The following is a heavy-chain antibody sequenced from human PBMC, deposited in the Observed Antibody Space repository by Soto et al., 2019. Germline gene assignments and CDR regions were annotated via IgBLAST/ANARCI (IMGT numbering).Heavy chain of an antibody. D-gene: IGHD3-3*02. CDR1: GGSISSYY. CDR2: IYTSGST. CDR3: ARSHFWSGSPHFDY. V-gene: IGHV4-4*07. J-gene: IGHJ4*02. Sequence: SETLSLTCTVSGGSISSYYWSWIRQPAGKGLEWIGRIYTSGSTNYNPSLKSRVTMSVDTSKNQFSLKLSSVTAADTAVYYCARSHFWSGSPHFDYWAQGTLVTVSS.